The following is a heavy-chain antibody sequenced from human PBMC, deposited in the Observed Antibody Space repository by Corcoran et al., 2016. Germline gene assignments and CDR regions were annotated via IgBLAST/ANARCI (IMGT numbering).Heavy chain of an antibody. Sequence: QVQLVQSGAEVKKPGASVKVSCKASGYTFTSYGISWVRQAPGQGLEWMGWISAYNGNTNYAQKLQGRVTMTTDTSTSTAYMELRSLRSDDTAVYYWARGGYYYGSGSYYLMRYYYYGMDVWGQGTTVTVSS. CDR2: ISAYNGNT. CDR1: GYTFTSYG. J-gene: IGHJ6*02. CDR3: ARGGYYYGSGSYYLMRYYYYGMDV. D-gene: IGHD3-10*01. V-gene: IGHV1-18*01.